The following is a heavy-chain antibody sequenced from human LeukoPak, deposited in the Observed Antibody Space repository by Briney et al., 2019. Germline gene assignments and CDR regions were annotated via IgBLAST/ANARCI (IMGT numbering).Heavy chain of an antibody. Sequence: PGGSLRLSCAASGFPFSTYWIHWVRQAPGKGLEWVSYISSSGSTIYYADSVKGRFTISRDNAKNSLYLQMNSLRAEDTAVYYCARTYRGLSIDYWGQGTLVTVSS. V-gene: IGHV3-48*04. CDR1: GFPFSTYW. CDR2: ISSSGSTI. D-gene: IGHD3-16*02. CDR3: ARTYRGLSIDY. J-gene: IGHJ4*02.